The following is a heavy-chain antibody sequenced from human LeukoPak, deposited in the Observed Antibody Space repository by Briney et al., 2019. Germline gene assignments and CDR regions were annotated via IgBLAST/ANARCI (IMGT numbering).Heavy chain of an antibody. CDR2: INPSGGST. CDR3: ARDLPYCSGGSCYWNYFDY. CDR1: GYTFTSYY. V-gene: IGHV1-46*01. J-gene: IGHJ4*02. D-gene: IGHD2-15*01. Sequence: ASVKVSCKASGYTFTSYYMHWVRQAPGQGLEWMGIINPSGGSTSYAQKFQGRVTMTRDTSTSTVYMELSSLRSEDTAVYYCARDLPYCSGGSCYWNYFDYWGQGTLVTVSS.